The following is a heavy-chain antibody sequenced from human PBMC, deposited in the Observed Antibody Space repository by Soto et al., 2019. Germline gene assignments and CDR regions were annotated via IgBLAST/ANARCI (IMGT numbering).Heavy chain of an antibody. CDR2: VVVGSGNT. V-gene: IGHV1-58*02. CDR1: GFTFTSSA. CDR3: AADSGDDSTGYGADY. D-gene: IGHD3-22*01. J-gene: IGHJ4*02. Sequence: SVKVSCKASGFTFTSSAMQWVRLARGQRLEWIGWVVVGSGNTNYAPQFQERVTITRDMATRTSYMELSSLRSEDTALYYCAADSGDDSTGYGADYWGQGTLVTVSS.